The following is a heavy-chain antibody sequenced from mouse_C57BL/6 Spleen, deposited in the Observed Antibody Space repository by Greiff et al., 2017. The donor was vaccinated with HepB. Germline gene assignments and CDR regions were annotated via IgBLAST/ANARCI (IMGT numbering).Heavy chain of an antibody. Sequence: QVQLQQPGAELVKPGASVKMSCKASGYTFTSYWITWVKQRPGQGLEWIGDIYPGSGSTKYNEKFKSKATLTGDTSSSTAYIHLSSLTSEYSAVYYCARGDSNYLYYAMDYWGQGTSVTVSS. D-gene: IGHD2-5*01. CDR3: ARGDSNYLYYAMDY. CDR2: IYPGSGST. V-gene: IGHV1-55*01. J-gene: IGHJ4*01. CDR1: GYTFTSYW.